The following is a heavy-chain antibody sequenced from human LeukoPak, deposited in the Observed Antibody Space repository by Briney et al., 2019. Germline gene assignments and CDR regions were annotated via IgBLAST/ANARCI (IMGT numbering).Heavy chain of an antibody. Sequence: GGSLRLSCAASGFTFSSYSMNWVRQAPGKGLEWVSSISSSSSYIYYADSVKGRFTISRDNAKNSLYLQMNSLRAEDTAVYYCATSVRGDGMDVWGQGTTVTVSS. CDR2: ISSSSSYI. CDR1: GFTFSSYS. J-gene: IGHJ6*02. D-gene: IGHD3-16*01. CDR3: ATSVRGDGMDV. V-gene: IGHV3-21*01.